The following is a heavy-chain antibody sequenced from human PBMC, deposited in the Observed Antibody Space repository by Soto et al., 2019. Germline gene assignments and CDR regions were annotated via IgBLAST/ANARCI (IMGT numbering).Heavy chain of an antibody. CDR1: GYTFTSDA. J-gene: IGHJ6*02. Sequence: EASVKVSCKASGYTFTSDAMHWVRQAPGQRLEWMGWINAGNGNTKYSQKLQGRVTMTTDTSTSTAYMELRSLRSGDTAVYYCARDRLYSSSSVWYYYYGMDVWGQGTTVTVSS. CDR3: ARDRLYSSSSVWYYYYGMDV. CDR2: INAGNGNT. V-gene: IGHV1-3*01. D-gene: IGHD6-6*01.